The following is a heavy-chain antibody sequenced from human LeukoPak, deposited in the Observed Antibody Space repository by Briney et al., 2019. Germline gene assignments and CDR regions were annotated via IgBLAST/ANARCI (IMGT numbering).Heavy chain of an antibody. CDR1: GFTFSSYS. Sequence: GGSLRLSCAASGFTFSSYSMNWVRQAPGKGLEWVSSISSSSSYIYYADSVKGRFTISRDNAKNSLYLQMNSLRAEDTAVYYCARDLKSGNELLCAFDIWGQGSMVTVSS. J-gene: IGHJ3*02. V-gene: IGHV3-21*01. CDR2: ISSSSSYI. CDR3: ARDLKSGNELLCAFDI. D-gene: IGHD2-2*01.